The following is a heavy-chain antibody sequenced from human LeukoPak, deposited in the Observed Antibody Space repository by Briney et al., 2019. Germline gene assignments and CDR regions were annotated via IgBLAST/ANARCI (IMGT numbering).Heavy chain of an antibody. V-gene: IGHV3-30*04. CDR2: ISYDGSNK. Sequence: GVSLRLSCTASGFTFSSYAMHWVRKAPGKGLERGAVISYDGSNKYYADSAKGRFTISRDNSKNTLYLQMNSLRAENTAVYYCARDRDGDYSFDYWGQGTLVTVSS. J-gene: IGHJ4*02. CDR1: GFTFSSYA. D-gene: IGHD4-17*01. CDR3: ARDRDGDYSFDY.